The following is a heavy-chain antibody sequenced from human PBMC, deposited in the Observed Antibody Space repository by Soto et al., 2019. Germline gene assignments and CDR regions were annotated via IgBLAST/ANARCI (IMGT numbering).Heavy chain of an antibody. CDR2: MNPNSGNT. D-gene: IGHD3-16*02. CDR3: ARGVPRGSIMITFGGVTVSDY. J-gene: IGHJ4*02. CDR1: GYTFTSYD. Sequence: GASVKVSCKASGYTFTSYDINWVRQATGQGLEWMGWMNPNSGNTGYAQKFQGRVTMTRNTSISTAYMELSSLRSEDTAVYYCARGVPRGSIMITFGGVTVSDYWGQGTLVTVSS. V-gene: IGHV1-8*01.